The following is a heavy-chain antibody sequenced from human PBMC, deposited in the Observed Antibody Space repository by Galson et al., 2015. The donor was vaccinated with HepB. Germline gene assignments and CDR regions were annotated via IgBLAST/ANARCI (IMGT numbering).Heavy chain of an antibody. V-gene: IGHV5-51*03. CDR1: GHNFADYW. D-gene: IGHD3-16*01. CDR3: ANRYAYGYVY. Sequence: QSGAEVKKPGESLKISCQGFGHNFADYWIGWVRQMPGKGLEWMGSIYPGDSDTRYSPSFQGQVTISADKSISTAYLQWSSLKAPDTAMYYCANRYAYGYVYWGQGTLVTVSS. J-gene: IGHJ4*02. CDR2: IYPGDSDT.